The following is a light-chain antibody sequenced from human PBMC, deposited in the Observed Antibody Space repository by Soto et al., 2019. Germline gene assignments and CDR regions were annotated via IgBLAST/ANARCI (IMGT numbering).Light chain of an antibody. CDR2: DAS. CDR3: QQYNSYSYT. CDR1: QSISSW. Sequence: DIQMTQSPSTLSAFVGDRVTITCRASQSISSWLAWYQQKPGKAPNLLIYDASSLESGVPSRFSGSGSGTEFTLTISSLQPDDFAPYYCQQYNSYSYTFGQGTKLEIK. J-gene: IGKJ2*01. V-gene: IGKV1-5*01.